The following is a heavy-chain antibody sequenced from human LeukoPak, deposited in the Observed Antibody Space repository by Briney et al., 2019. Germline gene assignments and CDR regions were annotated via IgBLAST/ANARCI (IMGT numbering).Heavy chain of an antibody. D-gene: IGHD1-1*01. CDR3: ARRSGALSLDY. CDR2: INSDGSST. CDR1: GFTFSDYW. V-gene: IGHV3-74*01. J-gene: IGHJ4*02. Sequence: GGSLRLSCAASGFTFSDYWMHWVRQAPGKGLVWVSRINSDGSSTSDADSVKGRFTISRDNAKNTVYLQMNSLRAEDTAVYYCARRSGALSLDYWGQGTLVTVSS.